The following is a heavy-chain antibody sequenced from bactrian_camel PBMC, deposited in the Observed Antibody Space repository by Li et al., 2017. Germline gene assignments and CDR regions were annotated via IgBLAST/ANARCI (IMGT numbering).Heavy chain of an antibody. D-gene: IGHD2*01. V-gene: IGHV3-2*01. CDR2: IYKDGTDS. Sequence: VQLVESGGGLVQPGGSLRLSCAGSGFSFSTNYMSWVRQAPGKGPEWVSSIYKDGTDSYYADSVKGRFTISRDNAKNTVYLQMNSLKSEDTALYYCVTGRWSGGWYVGFDFGYCDTHFNHWGEGTQVTVS. J-gene: IGHJ4*01. CDR1: GFSFSTNY. CDR3: VTGRWSGGWYVGFDFGYCDTHFNH.